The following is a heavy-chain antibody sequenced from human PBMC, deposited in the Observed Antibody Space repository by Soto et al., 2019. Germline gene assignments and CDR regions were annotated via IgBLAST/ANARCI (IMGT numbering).Heavy chain of an antibody. CDR2: IYSGGST. V-gene: IGHV3-53*01. Sequence: GGSLRLSCAASGFTVSSNYMSWVRQAPGKGLEWVSVIYSGGSTFYADSVKGRFTISRDNSKNTLYLQMNSLRAEDTAVYYCAKIHSGSYVGGFWGQGTLVTVSS. D-gene: IGHD1-26*01. CDR3: AKIHSGSYVGGF. J-gene: IGHJ4*02. CDR1: GFTVSSNY.